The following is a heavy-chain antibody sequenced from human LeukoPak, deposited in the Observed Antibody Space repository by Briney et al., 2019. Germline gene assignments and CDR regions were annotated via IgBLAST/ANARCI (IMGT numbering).Heavy chain of an antibody. V-gene: IGHV4-4*07. CDR3: ARDLVVAATPYYFDY. J-gene: IGHJ4*02. D-gene: IGHD2-15*01. Sequence: SETLSLTCTVSGGSFSSYYWSWIRQPAGKGLEWIGRIYTSGSTNYNPSLKSRVTMSVDTSKNQFSLKLSSVTAADTAVYYCARDLVVAATPYYFDYWGQGTLVTVSS. CDR2: IYTSGST. CDR1: GGSFSSYY.